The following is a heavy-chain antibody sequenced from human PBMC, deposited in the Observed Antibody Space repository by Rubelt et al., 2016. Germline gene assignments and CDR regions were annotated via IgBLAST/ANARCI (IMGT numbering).Heavy chain of an antibody. J-gene: IGHJ5*02. CDR2: IYYSGST. CDR3: ARDSQQLVPFDP. CDR1: GGSISSYY. Sequence: QVQLQESGPGLVKPSETLSLTCTVSGGSISSYYWSWIRQPPGKGLEWIGYIYYSGSTNYNPSLKSRVTISVDTSKNQFPLKLSSVTAADTAVYYCARDSQQLVPFDPWGQGTLVTVSS. D-gene: IGHD6-6*01. V-gene: IGHV4-59*12.